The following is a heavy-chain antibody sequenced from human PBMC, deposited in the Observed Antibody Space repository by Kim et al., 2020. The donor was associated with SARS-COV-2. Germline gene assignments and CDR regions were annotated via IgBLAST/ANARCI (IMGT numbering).Heavy chain of an antibody. CDR3: AKEGGLVRGGDY. V-gene: IGHV3-23*01. Sequence: GGSLRLSCAVSGFTFGTYAMSWVRQAPGKGLEWVSAISPSGHSTYYADSVKGRFTISRDNSKNTLFLQMNSLRAEDTAVYYCAKEGGLVRGGDYWGQGTLVTVSS. J-gene: IGHJ4*02. CDR1: GFTFGTYA. D-gene: IGHD3-10*01. CDR2: ISPSGHST.